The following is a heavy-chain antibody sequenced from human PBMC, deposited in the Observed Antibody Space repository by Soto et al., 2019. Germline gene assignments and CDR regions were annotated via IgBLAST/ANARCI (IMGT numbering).Heavy chain of an antibody. CDR2: MNPNSGNT. Sequence: ASVKVSCKASGYTFTSYDINWVRQATGQGLEWMGWMNPNSGNTGYAQKFQGRVTMTRNTSISTAYMELSSLRSEDTAVYYCAGRIAVASLSDRGFDYWGQGTLVTVSS. D-gene: IGHD6-19*01. CDR1: GYTFTSYD. V-gene: IGHV1-8*01. J-gene: IGHJ4*02. CDR3: AGRIAVASLSDRGFDY.